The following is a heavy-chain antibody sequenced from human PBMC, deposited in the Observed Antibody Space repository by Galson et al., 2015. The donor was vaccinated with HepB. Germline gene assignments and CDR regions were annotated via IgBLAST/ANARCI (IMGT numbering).Heavy chain of an antibody. CDR2: ISYDGSNK. CDR3: AKGRDGMVATYFDY. J-gene: IGHJ4*02. D-gene: IGHD5-12*01. CDR1: GFTFSSYG. Sequence: SLRLSCAASGFTFSSYGMHWVRQAPGKGLEWVAVISYDGSNKYYADSVKGRFTISRDNSKNTLYLQMNSLRAEDTAVYYCAKGRDGMVATYFDYWGQGTLATVSS. V-gene: IGHV3-30*18.